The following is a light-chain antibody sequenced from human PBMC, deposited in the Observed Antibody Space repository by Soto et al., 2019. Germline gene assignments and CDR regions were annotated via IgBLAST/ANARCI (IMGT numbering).Light chain of an antibody. CDR2: GAS. V-gene: IGKV3-15*01. Sequence: EIVMTQSPATLSVSPGERVTLSCRASQDIRSSLAWYQQKPGQAPRLLIYGASIRATGVPATFSGSGSGTEFTLTISSLQAEDFAVYYCQQFNNWPHTFGQGTRLEI. CDR3: QQFNNWPHT. CDR1: QDIRSS. J-gene: IGKJ5*01.